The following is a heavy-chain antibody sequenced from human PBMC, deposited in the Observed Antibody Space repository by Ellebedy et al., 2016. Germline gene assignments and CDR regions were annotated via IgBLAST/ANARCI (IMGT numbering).Heavy chain of an antibody. CDR2: INPSGGST. D-gene: IGHD5-24*01. CDR1: GYTFTSYY. Sequence: ASVKVSXXASGYTFTSYYMHWVRQAPGQGLEWMGIINPSGGSTSYAQKFQGRVTMTRDTSTSTVYMELSSLRSEDTAVYYCARADGYILNPLQQKGEDYWGQGTLVTVSS. CDR3: ARADGYILNPLQQKGEDY. J-gene: IGHJ4*02. V-gene: IGHV1-46*01.